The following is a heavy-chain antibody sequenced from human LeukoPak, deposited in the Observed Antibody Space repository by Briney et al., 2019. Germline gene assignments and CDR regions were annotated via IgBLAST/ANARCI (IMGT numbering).Heavy chain of an antibody. CDR3: ASGGGGSSRVDI. CDR2: ISSSSSYI. CDR1: GFTFSSYS. J-gene: IGHJ3*02. Sequence: GSLRLSCAASGFTFSSYSMNWVRQAPGKGLEWVSSISSSSSYIYYADSVKGRFTISRDNAKNSLYLQMNSLRAEDTAVYYCASGGGGSSRVDIWGQGTMVTVSS. V-gene: IGHV3-21*01. D-gene: IGHD2-15*01.